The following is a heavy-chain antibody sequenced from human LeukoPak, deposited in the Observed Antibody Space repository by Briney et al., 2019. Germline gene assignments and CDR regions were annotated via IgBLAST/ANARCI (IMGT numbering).Heavy chain of an antibody. CDR1: GGSISSSSYY. Sequence: KTSETLSLTCTVSGGSISSSSYYWGWIRQPPGKGLEWIGSIYYSGSTYYNPSLKSRVTISVDTSKNQFSLKLSSVTAADTAVYYCARLQVPGTPPLSYWGQGTLVTVSS. J-gene: IGHJ4*02. V-gene: IGHV4-39*01. CDR3: ARLQVPGTPPLSY. CDR2: IYYSGST. D-gene: IGHD6-19*01.